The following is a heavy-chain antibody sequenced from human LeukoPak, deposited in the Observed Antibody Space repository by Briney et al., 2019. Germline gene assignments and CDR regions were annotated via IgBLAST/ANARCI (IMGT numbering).Heavy chain of an antibody. CDR2: IIPIFGTA. Sequence: ASVKVSCKASGYTFTTYDINWVRHAPGQGLEWMGGIIPIFGTANYAQKFQGRVTITADESTSTAYMELSSLRSEDTAVFYCAGSLKFITMIPHYWGQGTLVTVSS. J-gene: IGHJ4*02. D-gene: IGHD3-22*01. CDR3: AGSLKFITMIPHY. CDR1: GYTFTTYD. V-gene: IGHV1-69*13.